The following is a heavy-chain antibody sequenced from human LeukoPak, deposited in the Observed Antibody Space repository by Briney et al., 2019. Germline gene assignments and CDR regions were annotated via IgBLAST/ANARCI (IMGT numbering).Heavy chain of an antibody. J-gene: IGHJ4*02. V-gene: IGHV3-30*18. CDR1: GFTFSSYG. D-gene: IGHD4-17*01. CDR2: ISYDGSNK. Sequence: GGSLRLSCAASGFTFSSYGMHWVRQAPGKGLEWVAVISYDGSNKYYADSVKGRFTISRDNSKNTLYLQMNSLRAEDTAAYYCAKTGGNDYGDYPGHWGQGTLVTVSS. CDR3: AKTGGNDYGDYPGH.